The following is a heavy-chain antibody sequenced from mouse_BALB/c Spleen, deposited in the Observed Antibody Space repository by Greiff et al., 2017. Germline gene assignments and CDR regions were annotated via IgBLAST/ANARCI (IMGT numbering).Heavy chain of an antibody. CDR1: GDSITSGY. CDR3: ARFYRYDGYYYAMDY. CDR2: ISYSGST. J-gene: IGHJ4*01. V-gene: IGHV3-8*02. Sequence: EVQLQESGPSLVKPSQTLSLTCSVTGDSITSGYWNWIRKFPGNKLEYMGYISYSGSTYYNPSLKSRISITRDTSKNQYYLQLNSVTTEDTATYYCARFYRYDGYYYAMDYWGQGTSVTVSS. D-gene: IGHD2-14*01.